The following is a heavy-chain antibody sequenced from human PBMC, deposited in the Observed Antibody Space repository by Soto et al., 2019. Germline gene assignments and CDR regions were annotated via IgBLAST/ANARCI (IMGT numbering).Heavy chain of an antibody. Sequence: QVQLAESGGDVVQPGRSLRLSCAVSGFTFSLYGMHWVRQAPGKGLEWVAFISYEGRNKYYADSVKGRFTLSRDNSKNTLSLQMESLRPEDTAVYYCAKGRDSTLLRWQYFDNWGQGTQVTVSS. D-gene: IGHD4-17*01. CDR1: GFTFSLYG. CDR3: AKGRDSTLLRWQYFDN. J-gene: IGHJ4*02. CDR2: ISYEGRNK. V-gene: IGHV3-30*18.